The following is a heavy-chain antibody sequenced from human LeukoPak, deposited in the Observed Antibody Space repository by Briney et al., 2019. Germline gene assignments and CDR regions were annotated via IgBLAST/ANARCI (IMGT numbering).Heavy chain of an antibody. V-gene: IGHV1-69*13. J-gene: IGHJ4*02. CDR2: IIPIFGTA. Sequence: SVKVSCKASGGTFSSYAISWVRQAPGQGLEWMGGIIPIFGTANYAQKFQGRVTITADESTSTAYMELSSLRSEDTAVYYCARDTGPYSGSYYEDFDYWGQGTLVTVPS. CDR1: GGTFSSYA. CDR3: ARDTGPYSGSYYEDFDY. D-gene: IGHD1-26*01.